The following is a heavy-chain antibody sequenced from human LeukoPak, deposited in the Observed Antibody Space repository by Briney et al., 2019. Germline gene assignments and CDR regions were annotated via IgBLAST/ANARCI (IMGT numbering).Heavy chain of an antibody. CDR1: GFTVSSNE. Sequence: GGSLRLSCAASGFTVSSNEMSWVRQAPGKGLEWVSSISGGSTYYADSRKGRFTISRDNSKNTLHLQMNSLRAEDTAVYYCAKARLYSSSWSHYYYYMDVWGKGTTVTVSS. CDR3: AKARLYSSSWSHYYYYMDV. V-gene: IGHV3-38-3*01. J-gene: IGHJ6*03. D-gene: IGHD6-13*01. CDR2: ISGGST.